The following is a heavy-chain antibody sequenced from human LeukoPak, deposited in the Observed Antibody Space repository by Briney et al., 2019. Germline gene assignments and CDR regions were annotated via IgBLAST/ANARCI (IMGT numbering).Heavy chain of an antibody. D-gene: IGHD3-10*01. V-gene: IGHV3-30*03. CDR2: ISYDGSNK. CDR3: ARDLWFGEPYYYYYGMDV. CDR1: GFTFSSYG. J-gene: IGHJ6*02. Sequence: GRSLRLSCAASGFTFSSYGMHWVRQAPGKGLEWVAVISYDGSNKYYADSVKGRFTISRGNSKNTLYLQMNSLRAEDTAVYYCARDLWFGEPYYYYYGMDVWGQGTTVTVSS.